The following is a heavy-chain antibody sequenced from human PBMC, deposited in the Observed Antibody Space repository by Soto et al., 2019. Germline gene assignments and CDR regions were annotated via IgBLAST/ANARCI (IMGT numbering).Heavy chain of an antibody. CDR2: LIPILGSP. V-gene: IGHV1-69*01. CDR3: ASGNYYYGSGYGAFDI. Sequence: QAHLAQSGAEVKKPGSSVTVSCKASGTNFNNYAISWVRQAPGQGLEWMGGLIPILGSPHYAQKFQGRVTIIADGSTTTAHMEMRSLRSEDTAVYYGASGNYYYGSGYGAFDIWGQGTMVTVSS. CDR1: GTNFNNYA. J-gene: IGHJ3*02. D-gene: IGHD3-22*01.